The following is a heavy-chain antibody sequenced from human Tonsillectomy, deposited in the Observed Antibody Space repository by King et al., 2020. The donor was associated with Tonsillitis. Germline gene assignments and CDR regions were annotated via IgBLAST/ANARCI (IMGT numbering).Heavy chain of an antibody. CDR1: GFTFSSYP. CDR3: VKASAGARFYFDN. CDR2: ISSNGGTT. J-gene: IGHJ4*02. Sequence: VQLVESGGGLVQPGGSLRLSCSASGFTFSSYPMHWVRQAPGMGLEYVSAISSNGGTTYYADSVKGRVTISRDNSKNTMNLQRSSLRVEDTAVYYCVKASAGARFYFDNWGQGTLVTVSS. D-gene: IGHD1-26*01. V-gene: IGHV3-64D*06.